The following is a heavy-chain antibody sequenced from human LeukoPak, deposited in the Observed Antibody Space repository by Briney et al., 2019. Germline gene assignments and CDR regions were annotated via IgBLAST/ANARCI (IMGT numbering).Heavy chain of an antibody. V-gene: IGHV3-15*07. CDR1: GFTFSNAW. Sequence: SGGFLRLSCAASGFTFSNAWMSWVRQAPGKGLEWVGRIKSKTDGGTTDYAAPVKGRFTISRDDSKNTLYPQMNSLKTEDTAVYYCTTGYYGSGSYYNPPYYYYGMDVWGQGTTVTVSS. CDR2: IKSKTDGGTT. J-gene: IGHJ6*02. CDR3: TTGYYGSGSYYNPPYYYYGMDV. D-gene: IGHD3-10*01.